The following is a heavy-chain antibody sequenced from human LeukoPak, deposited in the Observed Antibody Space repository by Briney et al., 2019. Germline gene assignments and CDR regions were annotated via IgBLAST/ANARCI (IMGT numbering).Heavy chain of an antibody. V-gene: IGHV3-11*06. D-gene: IGHD1-26*01. CDR2: ISSSSSYT. CDR3: ARDYGAVAATRATGY. CDR1: GFTFSNHY. J-gene: IGHJ4*02. Sequence: GGSLRLSCAASGFTFSNHYMSWVRQAPGKGLEWVSYISSSSSYTNYADSVKGRFTISRDNAENSLYLQMNSLRAEDTAVYYCARDYGAVAATRATGYWGQGTLVTVSS.